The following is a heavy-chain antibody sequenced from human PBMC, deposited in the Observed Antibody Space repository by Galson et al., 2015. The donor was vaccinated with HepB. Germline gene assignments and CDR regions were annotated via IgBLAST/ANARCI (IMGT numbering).Heavy chain of an antibody. CDR1: GFTFSTYG. D-gene: IGHD1-26*01. V-gene: IGHV3-21*01. J-gene: IGHJ3*02. CDR2: ISFDSTYI. CDR3: ARRGVGARSCAFEI. Sequence: SLRLSCAASGFTFSTYGMNWVRQAPGKGLEWVSSISFDSTYIYYADSVKGRFTISRDNSKNTPYLQMNSLRAEDTAVYYCARRGVGARSCAFEIWGQGTMVTVSS.